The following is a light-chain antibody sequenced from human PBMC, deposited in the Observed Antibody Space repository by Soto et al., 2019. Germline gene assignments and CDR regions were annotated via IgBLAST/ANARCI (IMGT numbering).Light chain of an antibody. CDR2: EVS. V-gene: IGLV2-14*01. J-gene: IGLJ2*01. CDR1: SSDVGGYNY. CDR3: SSYSTIGAEVH. Sequence: QPVLTQPRSVSGSPGQSVTISCTGTSSDVGGYNYVSWYQQHPGKAPKLMIYEVSNRPSGVSTRFSGSKSGNTASLTISGLQPEDEADYYCSSYSTIGAEVHFGGGTKVTVL.